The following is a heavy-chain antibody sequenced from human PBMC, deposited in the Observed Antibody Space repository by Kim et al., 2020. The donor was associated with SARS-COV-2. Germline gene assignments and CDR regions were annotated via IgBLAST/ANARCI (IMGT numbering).Heavy chain of an antibody. CDR2: IIPIFGTA. D-gene: IGHD3-10*01. V-gene: IGHV1-69*13. Sequence: SVKVSCKASGGTFSSYAISWVRQAPGQGLEWMGGIIPIFGTANYAQKFQGRVTITADESTSTAYMELSSLRSEDTAVYYCARAPLRYGSGSYRYGMDVWGQGTTVTVSS. CDR1: GGTFSSYA. J-gene: IGHJ6*02. CDR3: ARAPLRYGSGSYRYGMDV.